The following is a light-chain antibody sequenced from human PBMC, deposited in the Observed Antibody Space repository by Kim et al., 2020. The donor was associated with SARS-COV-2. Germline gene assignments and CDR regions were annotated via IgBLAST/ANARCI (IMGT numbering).Light chain of an antibody. CDR3: QQYGTSPT. Sequence: LSPGERATLSCRASQRVRSSALAWYQQKPGQPPRLLIYVTSSRAPGIPDRFSGGGSATDFTLTISRLAPEDFAVYYCQQYGTSPTFGQGTKLEI. V-gene: IGKV3-20*01. CDR2: VTS. CDR1: QRVRSSA. J-gene: IGKJ2*01.